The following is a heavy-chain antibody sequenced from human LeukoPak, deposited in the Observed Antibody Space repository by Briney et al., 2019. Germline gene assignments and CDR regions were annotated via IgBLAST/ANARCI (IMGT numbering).Heavy chain of an antibody. CDR3: ARCNPHYYDSSGYYQGPLHYYYYYYMDV. CDR2: FYHGGST. Sequence: SETLSLTCTVSGYSISTGYYWDWIRQPPGKGLEWIGTFYHGGSTYYNPSLKSRVTISVDTSKNQFSLNLTSVTAADTAVYYCARCNPHYYDSSGYYQGPLHYYYYYYMDVWGKGTTVTVSS. CDR1: GYSISTGYY. J-gene: IGHJ6*03. D-gene: IGHD3-22*01. V-gene: IGHV4-38-2*02.